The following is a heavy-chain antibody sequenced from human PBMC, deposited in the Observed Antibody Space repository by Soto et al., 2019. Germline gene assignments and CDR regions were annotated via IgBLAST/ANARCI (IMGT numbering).Heavy chain of an antibody. Sequence: QVQLVQSGAEVKKPGSSVKVSCKASGGTFSSYAISRVRQAPGQGLEWMGGIIPIFGTANYAQKFQGRVTIAADESTSTAYMELSSLRSDDTAVYYCASPAAGTGSYYYGMDVWGQGTTVTVSS. CDR2: IIPIFGTA. J-gene: IGHJ6*02. CDR1: GGTFSSYA. D-gene: IGHD6-13*01. V-gene: IGHV1-69*12. CDR3: ASPAAGTGSYYYGMDV.